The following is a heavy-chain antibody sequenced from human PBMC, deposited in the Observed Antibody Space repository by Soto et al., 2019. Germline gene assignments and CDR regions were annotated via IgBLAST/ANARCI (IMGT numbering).Heavy chain of an antibody. Sequence: PGGSLRISCEASIFPFSSYGMHGVRKAPGKGLEWVAVISYDGSNKYYADSVKGRFTISRDNSKNTLYLQMNSLRAEDTAVYYCAKDLGPGIAAAGSHYYYYGLDVRGQGTTVTVSS. CDR1: IFPFSSYG. CDR2: ISYDGSNK. V-gene: IGHV3-30*18. CDR3: AKDLGPGIAAAGSHYYYYGLDV. D-gene: IGHD6-13*01. J-gene: IGHJ6*02.